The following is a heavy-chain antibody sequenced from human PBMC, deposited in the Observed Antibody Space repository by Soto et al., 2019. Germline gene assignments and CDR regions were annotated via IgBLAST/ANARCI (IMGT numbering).Heavy chain of an antibody. J-gene: IGHJ6*02. CDR1: GYTFTRYG. V-gene: IGHV1-18*01. CDR2: ISGYNGDT. CDR3: AKNGQPPYYYYGLDV. Sequence: QGQLVQSGAEVKKPGASVKVSCKASGYTFTRYGISWVRQAPGQGLEWMGWISGYNGDTNYAQKFQGRVTMTIDTSTSIAYIELRSLTSDDKAVYFCAKNGQPPYYYYGLDVWGQGTTVTVSS. D-gene: IGHD2-8*01.